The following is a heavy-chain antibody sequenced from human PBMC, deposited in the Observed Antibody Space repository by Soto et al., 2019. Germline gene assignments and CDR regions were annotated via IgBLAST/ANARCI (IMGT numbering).Heavy chain of an antibody. D-gene: IGHD7-27*01. CDR2: ISYDGTNK. Sequence: GGSLRLSCAASGFSFSISPMHWVRQAPGKGPERVALISYDGTNKFYADSVKGRFTISRDNSKSTLYLQVDSLRPEDAAVHYCARDPKTSGGQHWAFNYFDSWGQGTLVTVSS. V-gene: IGHV3-30-3*01. CDR1: GFSFSISP. J-gene: IGHJ4*02. CDR3: ARDPKTSGGQHWAFNYFDS.